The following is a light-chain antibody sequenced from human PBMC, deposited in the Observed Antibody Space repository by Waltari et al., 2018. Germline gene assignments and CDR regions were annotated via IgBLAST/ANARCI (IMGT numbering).Light chain of an antibody. CDR1: SGDIGGYHY. CDR3: TSYTSTNTVI. CDR2: DVT. V-gene: IGLV2-14*03. Sequence: QSALTQPASVSGSPGQSITISCTGTSGDIGGYHYVSWYQQHPGKAPKLMIYDVTRGPSGVSNRCSGSKSGNTSSLTISGLQAEDEADYYCTSYTSTNTVIFGGGTKVTV. J-gene: IGLJ2*01.